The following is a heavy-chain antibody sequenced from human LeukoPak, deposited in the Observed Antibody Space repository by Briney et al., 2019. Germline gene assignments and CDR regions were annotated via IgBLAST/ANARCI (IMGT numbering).Heavy chain of an antibody. Sequence: GASVKVSCKASGGTFSNYAISWVRQAPGQGLEWMGGIIPIFGTANYAQKFQGRVTITADESTSTAYMELSSLRSEDTAVYYCAREGDYYGSGSYYNVWFDPWGQGTLVTVSS. CDR2: IIPIFGTA. D-gene: IGHD3-10*01. CDR3: AREGDYYGSGSYYNVWFDP. V-gene: IGHV1-69*13. CDR1: GGTFSNYA. J-gene: IGHJ5*02.